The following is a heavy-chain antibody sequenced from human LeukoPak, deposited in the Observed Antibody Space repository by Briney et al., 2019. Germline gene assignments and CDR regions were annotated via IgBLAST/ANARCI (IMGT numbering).Heavy chain of an antibody. Sequence: GRSLRLSCAVSGFTFSSYAMHWVRQAPGKGLEWVAVISYDGSNKYYADSVKGRFTISRDNSKNTLYLQMNSLRAGDTAVYYCARATGYSYGYSTWGQGTLVTVSS. V-gene: IGHV3-30-3*01. CDR3: ARATGYSYGYST. CDR1: GFTFSSYA. D-gene: IGHD5-18*01. J-gene: IGHJ5*02. CDR2: ISYDGSNK.